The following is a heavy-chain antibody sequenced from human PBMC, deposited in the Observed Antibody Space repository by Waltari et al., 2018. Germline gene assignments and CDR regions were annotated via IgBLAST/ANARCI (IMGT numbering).Heavy chain of an antibody. CDR1: GYKLPNYW. D-gene: IGHD2-15*01. CDR3: VRHAEGGPNTFDF. V-gene: IGHV5-51*01. CDR2: ISPVDSDI. J-gene: IGHJ3*01. Sequence: EVQLVQSGVEVNRAGESLQISCQGSGYKLPNYWIGWVRQMPGKGLEWMGAISPVDSDIRYSPSVQGKVTISVDKSIDTAYLQWHSLKASDTAMYYCVRHAEGGPNTFDFWGQGTQVIVSS.